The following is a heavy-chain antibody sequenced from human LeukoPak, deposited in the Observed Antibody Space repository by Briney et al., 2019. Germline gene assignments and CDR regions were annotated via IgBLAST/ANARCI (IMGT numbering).Heavy chain of an antibody. J-gene: IGHJ4*02. D-gene: IGHD2-15*01. Sequence: ASVKVSCNASGYTFTNFAMNWVRQAPGQGLEWMGWINANTGNPTYARDFTGRFVFSLDTSVRTAYLQIDSLRPEDTAVYYCARVGGGGYCSDGTCYPTYWGQGTLVTVSS. CDR3: ARVGGGGYCSDGTCYPTY. CDR1: GYTFTNFA. V-gene: IGHV7-4-1*01. CDR2: INANTGNP.